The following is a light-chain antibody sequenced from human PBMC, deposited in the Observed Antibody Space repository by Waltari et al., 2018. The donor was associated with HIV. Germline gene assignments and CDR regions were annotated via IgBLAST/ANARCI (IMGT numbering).Light chain of an antibody. V-gene: IGKV3-20*01. CDR2: AAS. CDR1: RRVGSNY. J-gene: IGKJ2*01. CDR3: QQYVTSPYT. Sequence: GLTQSPGKMALTPGERGTISCRARRRVGSNYLTWYQQSPGQAARLLIYAASTRATAIPDRFSGSESGTYFTLTISRLEPEDFAVYYCQQYVTSPYTFGQGTKVEI.